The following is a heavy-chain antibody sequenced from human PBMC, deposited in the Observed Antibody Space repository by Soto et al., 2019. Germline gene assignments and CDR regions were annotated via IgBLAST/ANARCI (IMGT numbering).Heavy chain of an antibody. CDR1: GGSVSSHTYY. D-gene: IGHD1-20*01. V-gene: IGHV4-61*01. CDR3: ARDSINSWFDP. J-gene: IGHJ5*02. Sequence: QVQLRESGPGLVKPSETLSLTCSVSGGSVSSHTYYWSWLRQPPGKGLEWIGYVYYSGSTNYNPSLKSRVTISVDTSKNQFSLRLNSVTAADTAVYYCARDSINSWFDPWGQGALVTVSS. CDR2: VYYSGST.